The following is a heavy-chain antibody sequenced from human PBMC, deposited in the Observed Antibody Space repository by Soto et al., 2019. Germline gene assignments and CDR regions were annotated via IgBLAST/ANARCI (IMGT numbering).Heavy chain of an antibody. CDR1: GGSISSSSYY. D-gene: IGHD6-6*01. CDR3: ARHSSIAARPQYYFDY. CDR2: IYYSGST. V-gene: IGHV4-39*01. J-gene: IGHJ4*02. Sequence: SETLSLTCTVSGGSISSSSYYWGWIRQPPGKGLEWIGSIYYSGSTYYNPSLKSRVTISVDTSKNQFSLKLSSVTAADTAVYYCARHSSIAARPQYYFDYWGQGTLVTVSS.